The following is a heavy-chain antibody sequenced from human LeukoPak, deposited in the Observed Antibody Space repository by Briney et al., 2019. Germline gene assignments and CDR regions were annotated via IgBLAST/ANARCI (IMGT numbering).Heavy chain of an antibody. V-gene: IGHV3-30*02. J-gene: IGHJ4*02. CDR2: IRYDGSNK. D-gene: IGHD6-13*01. Sequence: PGGSLRLSCAASGFTFSSYGMHWVRQAPGKGLEWVAFIRYDGSNKYYADSVKGRFAISRDNSKNTLYLQMNSLRAEDTAVYYCATLKQQLVLGGVGDYWGQGTLVTVSS. CDR3: ATLKQQLVLGGVGDY. CDR1: GFTFSSYG.